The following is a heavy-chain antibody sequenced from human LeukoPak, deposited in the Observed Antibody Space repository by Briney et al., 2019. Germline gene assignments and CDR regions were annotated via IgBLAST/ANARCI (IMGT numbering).Heavy chain of an antibody. V-gene: IGHV1-69*05. J-gene: IGHJ4*02. CDR2: IIPIFGTA. CDR3: SRERPPGDSSNWFLEGYFDI. CDR1: GGTFSSYA. D-gene: IGHD6-13*01. Sequence: SVKVSCKASGGTFSSYAITWVRQAPGQGFEWMGRIIPIFGTANYAQKFQGRVTITTDESTSTAYMELSTLRSDDTAVYYCSRERPPGDSSNWFLEGYFDIWGQGTLVNVSS.